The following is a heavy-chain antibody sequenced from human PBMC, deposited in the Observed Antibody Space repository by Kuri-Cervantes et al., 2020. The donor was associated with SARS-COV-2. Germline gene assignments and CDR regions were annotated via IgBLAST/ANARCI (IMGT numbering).Heavy chain of an antibody. CDR1: GYTFTSYY. CDR2: INPSGGST. V-gene: IGHV1-46*01. CDR3: ARGHYDFWSGYRYYYYMDV. Sequence: ASVKVSCKASGYTFTSYYMHWVRQAPGQGLEWMGIINPSGGSTGYAQKFQGRVTMTRNTSISTAYMELSSLRSEDTAVYYCARGHYDFWSGYRYYYYMDVWGKGTTVTVSS. D-gene: IGHD3-3*01. J-gene: IGHJ6*03.